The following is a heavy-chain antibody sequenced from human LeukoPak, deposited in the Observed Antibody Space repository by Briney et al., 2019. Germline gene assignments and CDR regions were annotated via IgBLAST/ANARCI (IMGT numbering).Heavy chain of an antibody. CDR2: ISSSGSTI. D-gene: IGHD6-19*01. V-gene: IGHV3-11*01. J-gene: IGHJ4*02. CDR1: GFTFSDYH. Sequence: KPGGSLRLSCAASGFTFSDYHMNWIRQAPGKGLEWVSHISSSGSTIYYTDSVKGRFTISRDNAENSLYLQMNSLRAEDTALYYCAKDISGAVAGPCDYWGQGTLVTVSS. CDR3: AKDISGAVAGPCDY.